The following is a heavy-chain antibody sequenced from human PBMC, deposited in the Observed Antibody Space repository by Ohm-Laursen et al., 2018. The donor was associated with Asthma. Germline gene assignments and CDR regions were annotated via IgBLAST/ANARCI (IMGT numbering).Heavy chain of an antibody. CDR1: GYTFTGYY. Sequence: AATVKISCKASGYTFTGYYMHWVRQAPGQGLEWMGWINPNSGGTNYAQKFQGWVTMTRDTSISTAYMELSRLRSDDAAVYYCAREAQFGITGTTAHYGMDVWGQGTTVTVSS. CDR3: AREAQFGITGTTAHYGMDV. J-gene: IGHJ6*02. D-gene: IGHD1-7*01. CDR2: INPNSGGT. V-gene: IGHV1-2*04.